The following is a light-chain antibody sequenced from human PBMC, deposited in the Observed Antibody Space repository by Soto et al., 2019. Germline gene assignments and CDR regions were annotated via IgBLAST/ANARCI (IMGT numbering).Light chain of an antibody. CDR3: MQGRHWPYT. V-gene: IGKV2-30*01. J-gene: IGKJ2*01. CDR1: QSLLYSDGDTY. CDR2: KVS. Sequence: DVVMTQSPLSLPVTLGQPASISCRSSQSLLYSDGDTYFTWFQQRPGQSPRRLIYKVSDRDDGVPDRFSGSGSGTDFTLKISGVEAEDIGVYYCMQGRHWPYTFGQGTKLEIK.